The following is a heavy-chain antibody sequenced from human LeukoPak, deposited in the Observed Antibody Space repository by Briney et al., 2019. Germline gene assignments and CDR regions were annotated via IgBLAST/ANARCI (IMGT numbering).Heavy chain of an antibody. J-gene: IGHJ4*02. CDR1: GYTFTGYY. CDR2: INAGNGHT. V-gene: IGHV1-3*03. Sequence: ASVKVSCKASGYTFTGYYMHWVRQAPGQRLEWMGWINAGNGHTKYSQEFQGRLTITRDTSANIVYMDLSSLRSEDMAVYYCARGRWVATNQAYYFDDWGQGTLVTVSS. D-gene: IGHD5-12*01. CDR3: ARGRWVATNQAYYFDD.